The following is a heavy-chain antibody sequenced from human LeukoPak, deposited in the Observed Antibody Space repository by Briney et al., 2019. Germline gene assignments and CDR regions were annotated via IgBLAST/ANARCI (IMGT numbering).Heavy chain of an antibody. V-gene: IGHV1-2*02. CDR2: INPDSGGT. CDR3: ARDLGEEAVDY. D-gene: IGHD4-17*01. Sequence: ASVKASCKASGYTFTGYYMHWVRQAPGQGLEWMGWINPDSGGTNYAQKFQGRVTMTRDTSISTAYMELSRLRSDDTAVYFCARDLGEEAVDYWGQGTLVTVSS. J-gene: IGHJ4*02. CDR1: GYTFTGYY.